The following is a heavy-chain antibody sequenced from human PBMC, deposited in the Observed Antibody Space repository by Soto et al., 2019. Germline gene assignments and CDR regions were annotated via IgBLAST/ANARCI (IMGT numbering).Heavy chain of an antibody. D-gene: IGHD1-1*01. V-gene: IGHV3-21*01. J-gene: IGHJ6*02. CDR3: ARDFAEQVGYYYYGMDV. CDR2: IGTSSSYI. Sequence: EVQLVESGGGLVKPGGSLRLSCAASGFTFSSYSMNWVRQAPGKGLEWVSSIGTSSSYIYYADSLKGRFTISRDNAKNSVYLQMNSLSAEDTAVYYCARDFAEQVGYYYYGMDVWGQGTTVTVSS. CDR1: GFTFSSYS.